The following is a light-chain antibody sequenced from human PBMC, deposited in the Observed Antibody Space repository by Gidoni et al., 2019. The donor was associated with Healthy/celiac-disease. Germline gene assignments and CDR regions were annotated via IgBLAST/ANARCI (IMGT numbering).Light chain of an antibody. Sequence: EIVMTQSPDTLSVSPGERATLSCRASKSGSSNLAWYQQKPGQAPRLLIYGAYTRATGIPARFSGSGSGTEFTLTISSLQSEDFAVYYCQQYNNWPQTFGQGTKVEIK. CDR3: QQYNNWPQT. CDR1: KSGSSN. V-gene: IGKV3-15*01. CDR2: GAY. J-gene: IGKJ1*01.